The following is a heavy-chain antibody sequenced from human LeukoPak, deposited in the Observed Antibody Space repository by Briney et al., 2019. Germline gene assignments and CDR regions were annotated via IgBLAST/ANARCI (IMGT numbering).Heavy chain of an antibody. CDR2: MNPNSGNT. Sequence: ASVKVSCKASGYTFTGYYMHWVRQAPGQGLEWMGYMNPNSGNTVYAQKLQGRVTMTTDTSTSTAYMELRSLRSDDTAVYYCARVIHSGWYLFDYWGQGTLVTVSS. D-gene: IGHD6-19*01. CDR3: ARVIHSGWYLFDY. CDR1: GYTFTGYY. J-gene: IGHJ4*02. V-gene: IGHV1-18*04.